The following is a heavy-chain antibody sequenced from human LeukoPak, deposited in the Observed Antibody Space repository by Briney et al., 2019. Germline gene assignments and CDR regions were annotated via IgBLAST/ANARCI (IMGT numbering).Heavy chain of an antibody. J-gene: IGHJ3*02. CDR1: GGSFSGYY. D-gene: IGHD3-16*01. V-gene: IGHV4-34*01. CDR2: INHSGST. CDR3: VRGPRYYDDSGFHYGVFDI. Sequence: SETLSLTCAVYGGSFSGYYWSWIRQPPGKGLEWIGEINHSGSTNYNPSLKSRVTISVDTSKNQFSLKLSSVTAADTAVYYCVRGPRYYDDSGFHYGVFDIWGQGTLVTVSS.